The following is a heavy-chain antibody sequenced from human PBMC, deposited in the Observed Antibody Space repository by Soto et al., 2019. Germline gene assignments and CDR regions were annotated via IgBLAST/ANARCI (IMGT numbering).Heavy chain of an antibody. CDR3: ARDGGAAAGKYNWFDP. V-gene: IGHV4-4*02. J-gene: IGHJ5*02. D-gene: IGHD6-13*01. CDR1: GGSMRSNNR. CDR2: IFHSGST. Sequence: LSLTCAVSGGSMRSNNRWSWVRQPPGKGLEWIGEIFHSGSTNYNPSLKTRVTISVDTSKNQFSLKLSSVTAADTAVYYCARDGGAAAGKYNWFDPWGQGTLVTVSS.